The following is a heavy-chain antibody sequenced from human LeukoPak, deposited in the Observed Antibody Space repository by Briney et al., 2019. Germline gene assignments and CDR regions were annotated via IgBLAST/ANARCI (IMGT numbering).Heavy chain of an antibody. CDR1: GFMFRSYW. V-gene: IGHV3-74*01. CDR2: INSDGSNT. CDR3: ARLNDF. Sequence: PGGSLRLSCAASGFMFRSYWVHWVRQAPGKGLVWVSHINSDGSNTSYADSVKGRFTISRDNAKNTLYLQMNSLRAEDTAVYYCARLNDFWGQGTLVTVSS. J-gene: IGHJ4*02.